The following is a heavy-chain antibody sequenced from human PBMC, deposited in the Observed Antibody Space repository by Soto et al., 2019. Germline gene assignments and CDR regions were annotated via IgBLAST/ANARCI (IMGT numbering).Heavy chain of an antibody. V-gene: IGHV4-59*01. CDR3: ARDLRETDGYGYYYYMDV. CDR2: IYYSGST. Sequence: PSETLSLTCTVSGGSISSYYWSWIRQPPGKGLEWIGYIYYSGSTNYNPSLKSRVTISVDTSKNQFSLKLSSVTAADTAVYYCARDLRETDGYGYYYYMDVWGKGTTVTVSS. J-gene: IGHJ6*03. D-gene: IGHD1-1*01. CDR1: GGSISSYY.